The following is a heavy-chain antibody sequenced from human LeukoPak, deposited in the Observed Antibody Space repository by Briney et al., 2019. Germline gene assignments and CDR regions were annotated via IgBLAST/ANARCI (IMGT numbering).Heavy chain of an antibody. CDR3: ASRRHSSGWYYFDY. CDR2: IYYSGST. Sequence: PSETLSLTCTVSGGSISSYYWSWIRQPPGKGLEWIGYIYYSGSTNYNPSLKSRVTISVDTSENQFSLKLSSVTAADTAVYYCASRRHSSGWYYFDYWGQGTLVTVSS. D-gene: IGHD6-19*01. V-gene: IGHV4-59*08. J-gene: IGHJ4*02. CDR1: GGSISSYY.